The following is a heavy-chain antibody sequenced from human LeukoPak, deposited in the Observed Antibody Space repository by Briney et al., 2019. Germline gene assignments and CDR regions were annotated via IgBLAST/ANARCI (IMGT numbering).Heavy chain of an antibody. CDR1: GFTFSSYW. Sequence: GGSLRLSCAASGFTFSSYWMHWVRQAPGKGLVWVSRINSDGSSTSYADSVKGRFTISRDNAKNTLYLQMNSLRAEDTAVYYCHAAPGYSSSWYFYRGEDYWGQGTLVTVSS. J-gene: IGHJ4*02. CDR2: INSDGSST. CDR3: HAAPGYSSSWYFYRGEDY. V-gene: IGHV3-74*01. D-gene: IGHD6-13*01.